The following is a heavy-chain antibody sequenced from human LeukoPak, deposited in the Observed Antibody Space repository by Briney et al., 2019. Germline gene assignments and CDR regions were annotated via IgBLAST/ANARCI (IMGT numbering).Heavy chain of an antibody. D-gene: IGHD3-9*01. Sequence: GGSLRLSCAASGFTFSSYSMNWVRQAPGKGLEWVSYISSSSSILHYADSVKGRFTISRDNAKNSLYLQMSSLRDEDTAMYYCARGLRYFDWYLDYWGQGTLVAASS. CDR3: ARGLRYFDWYLDY. CDR2: ISSSSSIL. V-gene: IGHV3-48*02. CDR1: GFTFSSYS. J-gene: IGHJ4*02.